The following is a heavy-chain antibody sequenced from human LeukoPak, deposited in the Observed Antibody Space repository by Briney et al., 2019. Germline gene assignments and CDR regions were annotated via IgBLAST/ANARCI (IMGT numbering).Heavy chain of an antibody. V-gene: IGHV4-4*07. CDR2: IYTGGST. CDR3: ARERGYYDGNGYHPVYYFDY. CDR1: GGSISSYY. J-gene: IGHJ4*02. Sequence: SETLSLTCTVSGGSISSYYWSWIRQPAGKGLEWIGRIYTGGSTNYNPSLKSRVTMSVDTSKNQFSLKLSSVTAADTAVYYCARERGYYDGNGYHPVYYFDYWGQGTLVTVSS. D-gene: IGHD3-22*01.